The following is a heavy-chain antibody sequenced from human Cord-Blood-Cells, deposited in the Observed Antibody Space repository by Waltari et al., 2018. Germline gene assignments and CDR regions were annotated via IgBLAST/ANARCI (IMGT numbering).Heavy chain of an antibody. V-gene: IGHV1-24*01. D-gene: IGHD1-1*01. CDR3: ATDQLGYDAFDI. CDR1: GYPLTEFF. Sequence: QVQLVQSGAEVKTPGASVKLPRKVSGYPLTEFFMPWVPQAPGKGLEWMGGFDPEDGETIYAQKFQGRVTMTEDTSTDTAYMELSSLRSEDTAVYYCATDQLGYDAFDIWGQGTMVTVSS. CDR2: FDPEDGET. J-gene: IGHJ3*02.